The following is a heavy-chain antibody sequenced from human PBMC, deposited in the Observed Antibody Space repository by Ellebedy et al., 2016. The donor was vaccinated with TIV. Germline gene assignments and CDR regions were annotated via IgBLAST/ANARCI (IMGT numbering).Heavy chain of an antibody. CDR1: GDTFNTYA. Sequence: ASVKVSXKVSGDTFNTYAINWVRQAPGQGLEWMGGIIPLFGIPNDAQKFQGRVTITADESTSAAFMELSRLRSDDTAVYYCARGSPHSKDYDTSGYPYFFDFWGQGTLVTVSS. V-gene: IGHV1-69*13. D-gene: IGHD3-22*01. J-gene: IGHJ4*02. CDR3: ARGSPHSKDYDTSGYPYFFDF. CDR2: IIPLFGIP.